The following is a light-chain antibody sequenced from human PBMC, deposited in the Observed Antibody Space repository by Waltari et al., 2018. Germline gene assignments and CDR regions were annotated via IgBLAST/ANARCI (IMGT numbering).Light chain of an antibody. CDR3: QQRTNWPS. Sequence: DIVMTQSPDSLAVSLGERATINCRSSQSVLYNKNYLAWYQQKPGQPPKLPIYWASNRESGVPDRFSGSGSGTDFTLTISSLKAEDVAVYYCQQRTNWPSFGGGTRVELK. CDR2: WAS. CDR1: QSVLYNKNY. J-gene: IGKJ4*01. V-gene: IGKV4-1*01.